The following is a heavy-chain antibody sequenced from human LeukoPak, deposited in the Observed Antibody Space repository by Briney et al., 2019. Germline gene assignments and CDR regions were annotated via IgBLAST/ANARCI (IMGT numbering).Heavy chain of an antibody. J-gene: IGHJ4*02. CDR3: ARARITIFGVVISGLNPDYFDY. CDR2: ISAYNGNT. Sequence: GASVKVSCKASGYTFTSYGISWVRQAPGQGLEWMGWISAYNGNTNYAQKLQGRVTMTTDTSTSTAYMELRSLRSDDTAVYYCARARITIFGVVISGLNPDYFDYWGQGTLVTVSS. D-gene: IGHD3-3*01. CDR1: GYTFTSYG. V-gene: IGHV1-18*01.